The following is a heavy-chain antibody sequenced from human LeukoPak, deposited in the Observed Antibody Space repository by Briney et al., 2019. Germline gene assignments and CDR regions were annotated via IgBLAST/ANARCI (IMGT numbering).Heavy chain of an antibody. CDR3: AELGITMIGGV. CDR1: AFTFSNYW. Sequence: GGSLRLSCAASAFTFSNYWMSWVRQAPGKGLEWAANIKQDGSEKYYVDSVKGRFTISRDNAKNSLYLQMNSLRAEDTAVYYCAELGITMIGGVWGKGTTVTISS. D-gene: IGHD3-10*02. J-gene: IGHJ6*04. CDR2: IKQDGSEK. V-gene: IGHV3-7*01.